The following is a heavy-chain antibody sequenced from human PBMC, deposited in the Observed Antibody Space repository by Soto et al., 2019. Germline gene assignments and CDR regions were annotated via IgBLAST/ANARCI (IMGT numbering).Heavy chain of an antibody. CDR2: ASPDGTST. J-gene: IGHJ5*02. CDR3: TSHGSGDYFLFDP. CDR1: GFTFSSFW. Sequence: EVQLVESGGGLVQPGGSLRLSCAASGFTFSSFWMHWVRQAPGKGLEWVSRASPDGTSTSYADSVKGRFTISRDNAKNTLFVQMNSLRAEDTAVYYCTSHGSGDYFLFDPWGQGTLVTVSS. D-gene: IGHD4-17*01. V-gene: IGHV3-74*01.